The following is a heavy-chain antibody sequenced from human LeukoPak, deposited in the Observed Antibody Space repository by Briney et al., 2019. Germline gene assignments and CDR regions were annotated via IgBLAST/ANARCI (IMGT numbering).Heavy chain of an antibody. V-gene: IGHV4-59*01. CDR2: IYNSGST. CDR1: GDSISDSY. Sequence: SETLSLTCSVSGDSISDSYWSWIRQPPGKGLEWIGNIYNSGSTNYSPSLKSRATISVDTSHNHFSLRLSSVIAADTAVYYCARTSPSHAFDIWGQGTLVTVSS. CDR3: ARTSPSHAFDI. J-gene: IGHJ3*02.